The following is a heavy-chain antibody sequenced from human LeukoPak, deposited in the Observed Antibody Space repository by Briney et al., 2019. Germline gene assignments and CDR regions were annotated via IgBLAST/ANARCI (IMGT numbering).Heavy chain of an antibody. D-gene: IGHD3-3*01. Sequence: PSETLSLTCTVSGGSISSSSYYWGWIRQPPGKGLEWIGSIYYSGSTYYNPSLKSRVTISVDTSKNQFSLKLSSVTAADTAVYYCARGLTGRFLEWSTASHWGQGTLVTVSS. CDR1: GGSISSSSYY. CDR2: IYYSGST. V-gene: IGHV4-39*07. CDR3: ARGLTGRFLEWSTASH. J-gene: IGHJ4*02.